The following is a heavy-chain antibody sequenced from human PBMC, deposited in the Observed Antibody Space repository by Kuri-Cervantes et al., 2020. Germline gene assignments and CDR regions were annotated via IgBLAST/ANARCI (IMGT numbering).Heavy chain of an antibody. CDR2: ISWSSGSI. D-gene: IGHD2-2*01. Sequence: LSLTCAASGFTFDDYAMHWVRQAPGKGLEWVSGISWSSGSIGYADSVKGRFTISRDSDKKSLYLQMDSLRGEDTAVYYCVRSASTKYGFRWGLGTLVTVSS. CDR3: VRSASTKYGFR. J-gene: IGHJ4*02. V-gene: IGHV3-9*01. CDR1: GFTFDDYA.